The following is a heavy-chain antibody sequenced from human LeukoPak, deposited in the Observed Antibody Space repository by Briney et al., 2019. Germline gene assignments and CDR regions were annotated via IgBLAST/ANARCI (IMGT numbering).Heavy chain of an antibody. J-gene: IGHJ3*02. D-gene: IGHD5-12*01. CDR1: GFTFTSYA. Sequence: QPGGSLRLSCAASGFTFTSYAMSWVRQAPGKGLEWVSAISGSGDSTYYADSVKGHSTISRDNSKNTLYLQMNSLRADDTAIYYCAKGGYSGFDEHAFDIWGRGTMVTVSS. CDR2: ISGSGDST. V-gene: IGHV3-23*01. CDR3: AKGGYSGFDEHAFDI.